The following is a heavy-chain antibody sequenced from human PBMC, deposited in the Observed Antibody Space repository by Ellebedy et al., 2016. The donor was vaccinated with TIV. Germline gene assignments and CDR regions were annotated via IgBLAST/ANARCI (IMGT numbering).Heavy chain of an antibody. D-gene: IGHD1-1*01. CDR2: ISYTGSKT. CDR1: GFTFSDYA. CDR3: TARIQLDRGNNWFDS. Sequence: GGSLRLXXAASGFTFSDYAMTWVRQAPGKGLEWVSSISYTGSKTYYAESVQGRFTISRDNSKSTVSLQMDSLRADDAAVYYCTARIQLDRGNNWFDSWGQGALVTVSS. J-gene: IGHJ5*01. V-gene: IGHV3-23*01.